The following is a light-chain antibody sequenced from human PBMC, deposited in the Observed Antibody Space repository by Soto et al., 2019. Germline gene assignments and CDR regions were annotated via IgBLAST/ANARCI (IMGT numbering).Light chain of an antibody. J-gene: IGLJ3*02. V-gene: IGLV1-47*01. CDR1: SSNIGSNF. Sequence: QSVLTQPPSASGTPGQRVTISCSGSSSNIGSNFVYWYQQFPGTAPKLLIYRNNQRPSGVPDRFSGSKSGTSASLAISGLPAGGGADYYCAAWDDSLSGWVFGGGTKLTVL. CDR2: RNN. CDR3: AAWDDSLSGWV.